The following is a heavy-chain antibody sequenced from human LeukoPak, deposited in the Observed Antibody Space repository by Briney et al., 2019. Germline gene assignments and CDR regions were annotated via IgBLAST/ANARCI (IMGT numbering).Heavy chain of an antibody. CDR2: ISGDGATT. CDR3: AKDNQRGGFQH. V-gene: IGHV3-43*02. Sequence: GGSLRLSCAASGFSFDDNAMYWVRQAPGKGLEWVSLISGDGATTYYADSVKGRFNISRDNSESSLYLQMNSLRIEDSALYYCAKDNQRGGFQHWGQGTLVTVSS. J-gene: IGHJ1*01. D-gene: IGHD3-16*01. CDR1: GFSFDDNA.